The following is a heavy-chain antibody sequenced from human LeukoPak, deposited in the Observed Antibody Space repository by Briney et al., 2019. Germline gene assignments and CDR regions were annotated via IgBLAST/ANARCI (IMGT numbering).Heavy chain of an antibody. V-gene: IGHV3-23*01. CDR1: GFTFRSYA. Sequence: PGGSLRLSCAASGFTFRSYAMTWVRQAPGQGLEWVSGISGSGTFTFYADSVKGRFTISRDNSKRTLYLQMSSLRSDDTAVYYCAKASWDDGGEVAYWGQGTLVTVSS. CDR2: ISGSGTFT. J-gene: IGHJ4*02. D-gene: IGHD4-23*01. CDR3: AKASWDDGGEVAY.